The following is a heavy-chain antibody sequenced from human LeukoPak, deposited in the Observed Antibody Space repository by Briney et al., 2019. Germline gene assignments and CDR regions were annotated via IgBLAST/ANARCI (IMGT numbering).Heavy chain of an antibody. CDR1: GFTFSSYA. V-gene: IGHV3-23*01. CDR3: AKSFCYSGSWLAH. CDR2: ISGNGGGT. D-gene: IGHD1-26*01. Sequence: GGSPSPSCAASGFTFSSYAMSWAGQAPGKGLEWVSGISGNGGGTYYADSVKGRFTISRDNSKNTLYLQMNSLRAEDTAVYYCAKSFCYSGSWLAHWGQGTPVTVSS. J-gene: IGHJ5*02.